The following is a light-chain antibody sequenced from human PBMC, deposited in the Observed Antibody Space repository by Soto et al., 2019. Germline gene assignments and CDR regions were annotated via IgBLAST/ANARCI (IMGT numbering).Light chain of an antibody. CDR2: DAS. CDR1: QSISNW. CDR3: QQYETFSGT. J-gene: IGKJ1*01. Sequence: DIQMTQSPPTLSASVGDRVTITCRASQSISNWLAWYQQKPGKAPKLLIYDASSLESGVPSSFSGSGSGTEFTLTIASLQPDDFATYYCQQYETFSGTFGPGTKVDIK. V-gene: IGKV1-5*01.